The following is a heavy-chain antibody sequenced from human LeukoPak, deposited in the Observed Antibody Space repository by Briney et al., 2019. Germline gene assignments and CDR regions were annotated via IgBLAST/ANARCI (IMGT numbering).Heavy chain of an antibody. V-gene: IGHV4-4*07. D-gene: IGHD1-26*01. CDR1: AGSLSNYY. CDR2: IYTSENT. CDR3: ARESVYSGRYYAFDI. Sequence: SETLSLTCTVTAGSLSNYYWSWIRQPAGKGLECNGRIYTSENTNYNPSLKSRVTMSVDTSKNQFSLKLNSVTAADTAVYYCARESVYSGRYYAFDIWGQGTMVTVSS. J-gene: IGHJ3*02.